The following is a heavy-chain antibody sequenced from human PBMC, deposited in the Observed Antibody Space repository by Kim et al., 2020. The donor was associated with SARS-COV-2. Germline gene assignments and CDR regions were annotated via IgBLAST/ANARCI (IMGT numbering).Heavy chain of an antibody. D-gene: IGHD5-18*01. CDR3: ARRRGDSYGDFDY. Sequence: SAASVKGHFVISRDNSKNTLYLQMDSLRADDTAVYYCARRRGDSYGDFDYWGQGTLVTVSS. J-gene: IGHJ4*02. V-gene: IGHV3-30*07.